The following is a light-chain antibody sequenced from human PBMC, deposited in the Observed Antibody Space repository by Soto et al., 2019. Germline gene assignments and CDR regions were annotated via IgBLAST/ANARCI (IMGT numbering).Light chain of an antibody. V-gene: IGLV2-14*01. J-gene: IGLJ1*01. Sequence: QSAPTQPASVSGSPGQPITISCTGTRSDVGHYDYVSWYQQYPGKAPKLIIYDVSSRPSGISNRFSGSKSGNTASLVISGLQAEDEAEYYCNSYTRDSPRFYGFGTGTKLTVL. CDR1: RSDVGHYDY. CDR2: DVS. CDR3: NSYTRDSPRFYG.